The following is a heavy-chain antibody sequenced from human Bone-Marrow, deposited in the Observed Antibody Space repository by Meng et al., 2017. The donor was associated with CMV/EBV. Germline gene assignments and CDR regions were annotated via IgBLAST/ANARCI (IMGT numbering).Heavy chain of an antibody. Sequence: YGGSKGSGGYSWNWIRKPQGKGQGWEGNSYHNGSPFYIPTLKSRVTMSLDRSKNQFYLKVDSVTAADTDVYYYVRQVPATVFWFDPWGQGTLVTVSS. CDR3: VRQVPATVFWFDP. CDR2: SYHNGSP. J-gene: IGHJ5*02. D-gene: IGHD2-2*01. V-gene: IGHV4-30-2*01. CDR1: GGSKGSGGYS.